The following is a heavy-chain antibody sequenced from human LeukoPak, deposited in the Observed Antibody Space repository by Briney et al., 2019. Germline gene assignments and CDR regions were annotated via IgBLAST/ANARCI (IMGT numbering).Heavy chain of an antibody. V-gene: IGHV2-5*04. Sequence: SGPTLVKPTQTLTLTCTFSGLSLNTHRVGVGWIRQPPGKALEGLALIYWDDDKRYSPSLRTRLTTTKEISKNQVVLTMTNMASVDTGTYFCVRISRSVVVASDWFFDLWGRGTLVTVSS. J-gene: IGHJ2*01. CDR3: VRISRSVVVASDWFFDL. CDR1: GLSLNTHRVG. CDR2: IYWDDDK. D-gene: IGHD2-21*01.